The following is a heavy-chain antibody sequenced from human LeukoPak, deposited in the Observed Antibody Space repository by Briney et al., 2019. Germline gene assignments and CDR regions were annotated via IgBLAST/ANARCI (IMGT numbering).Heavy chain of an antibody. Sequence: SETLSLTCAVYGGSFSGYYWSWIRQPPGKGLEWIGEINHSGSTNYNPSLKSRVTISVDTSKNQFSLKLSSVTAADTAVYYCAGIVVGPYWGQGTLVTVSS. D-gene: IGHD3-22*01. CDR2: INHSGST. CDR1: GGSFSGYY. V-gene: IGHV4-34*01. J-gene: IGHJ4*02. CDR3: AGIVVGPY.